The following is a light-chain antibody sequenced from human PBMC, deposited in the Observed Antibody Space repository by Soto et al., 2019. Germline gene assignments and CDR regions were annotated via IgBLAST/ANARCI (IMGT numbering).Light chain of an antibody. Sequence: DIQMTQSPSTLSASVGDRVTITCRASQDISGWLAWYQQKPGKAPKVLIYDASTLESGVPSRFSGSGSGTEFTLTINNLQSEDFAVYYCQQYQNLWTFGQGTKVDIK. J-gene: IGKJ1*01. CDR1: QDISGW. CDR3: QQYQNLWT. CDR2: DAS. V-gene: IGKV1-5*01.